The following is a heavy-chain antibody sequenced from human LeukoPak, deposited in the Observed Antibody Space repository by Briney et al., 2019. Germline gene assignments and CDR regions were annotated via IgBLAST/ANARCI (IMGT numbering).Heavy chain of an antibody. CDR3: ARGSITIFGVVIFGEDNWFDP. CDR1: GGSISSSSYY. Sequence: SETLSLTCTVSGGSISSSSYYWGWTRQPPGKGLEWIGSIYYSGSTYYNPSLKSRVTISVDTSKNQFSLKLSSVTAADTAVYYCARGSITIFGVVIFGEDNWFDPWGQGTLVTVSS. D-gene: IGHD3-3*01. CDR2: IYYSGST. V-gene: IGHV4-39*07. J-gene: IGHJ5*02.